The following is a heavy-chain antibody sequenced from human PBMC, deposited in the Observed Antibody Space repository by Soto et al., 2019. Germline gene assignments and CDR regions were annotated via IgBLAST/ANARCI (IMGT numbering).Heavy chain of an antibody. Sequence: QVQLVQSGAEVKKPGASVKVSCKASGYTFTSYGISWVRQAPGQGLEWMGWISAYNGNTNYAQKLQGRVTMTTDTSTSTAYTELRSPRADDTAVYYCARDECSSTSCSGDLDYMDVCVNGTTVTVSS. CDR2: ISAYNGNT. J-gene: IGHJ6*03. D-gene: IGHD2-2*01. CDR3: ARDECSSTSCSGDLDYMDV. V-gene: IGHV1-18*01. CDR1: GYTFTSYG.